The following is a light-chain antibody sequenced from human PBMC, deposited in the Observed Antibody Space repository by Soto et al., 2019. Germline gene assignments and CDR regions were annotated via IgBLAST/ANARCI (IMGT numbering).Light chain of an antibody. CDR3: GAWDGSLGGSV. J-gene: IGLJ2*01. CDR2: ANN. V-gene: IGLV1-44*01. Sequence: QSLLAQPPSAFGTPGQRVTTSCFGGNSNVRYNPVNWFQQFPGTAPKLLIHANNQRPSGVPDRFSGSKSATSASLGISGVQSGDEAVYYCGAWDGSLGGSVFGGGTKVTVL. CDR1: NSNVRYNP.